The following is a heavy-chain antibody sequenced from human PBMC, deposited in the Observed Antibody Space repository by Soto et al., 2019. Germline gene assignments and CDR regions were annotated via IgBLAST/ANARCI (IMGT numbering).Heavy chain of an antibody. V-gene: IGHV3-48*01. Sequence: EVQLVEAGGDLVQPGGSLRLSCAASGFTFSSYSMNWVRQAPGKGQEWVSYISSSSSTIYYADSVKGRFTISRDNAKNSLYLQMNSLRAEDTAVYYCARHPERIAQIGWFDPWGQGTLVTVSS. CDR1: GFTFSSYS. CDR2: ISSSSSTI. CDR3: ARHPERIAQIGWFDP. J-gene: IGHJ5*02. D-gene: IGHD6-13*01.